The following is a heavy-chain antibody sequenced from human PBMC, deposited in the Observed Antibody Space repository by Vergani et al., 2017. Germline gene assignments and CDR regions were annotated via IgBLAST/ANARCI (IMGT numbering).Heavy chain of an antibody. CDR2: ISARYPST. J-gene: IGHJ6*02. CDR1: GFTFSDFY. D-gene: IGHD2-21*01. Sequence: VQLVESGGGLVKPGGSLRLSCAASGFTFSDFYMSWIRQAPGKGLEWVSAISARYPSTFYTDSVKGRFTISRDNSKDTLYLQMNSLRVEDTAIYYCAKARDPNCKGGNCYSYYYGLDLWGQGTTVTVSS. V-gene: IGHV3-23*04. CDR3: AKARDPNCKGGNCYSYYYGLDL.